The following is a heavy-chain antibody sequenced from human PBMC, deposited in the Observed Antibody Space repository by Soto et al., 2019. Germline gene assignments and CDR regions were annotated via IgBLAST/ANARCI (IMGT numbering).Heavy chain of an antibody. CDR3: AESRGSSGQLDY. V-gene: IGHV3-23*01. CDR2: ISGSGGSP. CDR1: GFTFSSYA. D-gene: IGHD6-13*01. J-gene: IGHJ4*02. Sequence: GGSLRLSCAASGFTFSSYAMSWVRQAPGKGLEWVSAISGSGGSPYYADSVKGRFTISRDNSKTTLYLQMNSRSAEDTAVYYCAESRGSSGQLDYWGQGTLVTVSS.